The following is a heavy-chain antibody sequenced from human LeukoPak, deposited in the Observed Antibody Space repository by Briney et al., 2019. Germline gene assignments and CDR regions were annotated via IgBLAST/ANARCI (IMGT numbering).Heavy chain of an antibody. CDR3: AKDPTMSRLYYFEY. D-gene: IGHD6-25*01. J-gene: IGHJ4*02. V-gene: IGHV3-30*02. Sequence: GGSLRLSCVASGFTFSSHGMHWVRQAPGKGLEWVAFVRYDGSYKYYADSVKGRFTISRDNSKNTVFLQMSSLRADDTAVYYCAKDPTMSRLYYFEYWGQGSLVTVSS. CDR1: GFTFSSHG. CDR2: VRYDGSYK.